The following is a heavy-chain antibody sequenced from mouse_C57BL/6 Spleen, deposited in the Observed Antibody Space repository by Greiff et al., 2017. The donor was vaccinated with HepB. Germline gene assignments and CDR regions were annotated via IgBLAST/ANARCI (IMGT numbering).Heavy chain of an antibody. CDR1: GYAFSSYW. V-gene: IGHV1-80*01. J-gene: IGHJ3*01. Sequence: QVQLKESGAELVKPGASVKISCKASGYAFSSYWMNWVKQRPGKGLEWIGQIYPGDGDTNYNGKFKGKATLTADKSSSTAYMQLSSLTSEDSAVYFCAPYDGYYYWFAYWGQGTLVTVSA. D-gene: IGHD2-3*01. CDR2: IYPGDGDT. CDR3: APYDGYYYWFAY.